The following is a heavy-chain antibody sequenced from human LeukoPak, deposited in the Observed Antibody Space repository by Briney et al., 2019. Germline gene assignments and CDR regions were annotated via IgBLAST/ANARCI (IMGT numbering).Heavy chain of an antibody. CDR2: IQSSGII. V-gene: IGHV4-59*02. CDR1: GVSVSRPY. D-gene: IGHD2-15*01. CDR3: TKNAGRGRSNDF. J-gene: IGHJ4*02. Sequence: PSETLSLTCSVSGVSVSRPYWSWIRQPPGRGLEWMGYIQSSGIINYNPSLQGRVTIALDTSKNQISLSLSSVSAADTAIYYCTKNAGRGRSNDFWGQGTLVTVSS.